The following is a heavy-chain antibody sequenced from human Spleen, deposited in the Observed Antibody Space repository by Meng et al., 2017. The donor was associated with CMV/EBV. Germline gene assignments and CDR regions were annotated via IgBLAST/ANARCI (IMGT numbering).Heavy chain of an antibody. Sequence: SGFTFSTYWMSWVRQAPGKGLEWVDNIKEDGSEKYYVDSVKGRFTISRDNAKNSLYLKMNSLRAEDTAVYYCARDWESGYSYGSFEYWGQGTLVTVSS. J-gene: IGHJ4*02. CDR2: IKEDGSEK. CDR3: ARDWESGYSYGSFEY. V-gene: IGHV3-7*01. CDR1: GFTFSTYW. D-gene: IGHD5-18*01.